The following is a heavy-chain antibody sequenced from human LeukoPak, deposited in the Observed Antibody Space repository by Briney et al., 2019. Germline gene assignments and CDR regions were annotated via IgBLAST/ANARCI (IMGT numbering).Heavy chain of an antibody. V-gene: IGHV1-18*01. CDR2: ISAYNGDT. Sequence: ASVKVSCKASGYTSTSYGINWVRQAPGQGLGWMGWISAYNGDTNYAQKLQGRVTMTTDTSTSTAYMELRSLRSDDTAVYYCARDLDQYSGRYGGFGHDFWGQGTLVTVSS. CDR3: ARDLDQYSGRYGGFGHDF. J-gene: IGHJ4*02. D-gene: IGHD1-26*01. CDR1: GYTSTSYG.